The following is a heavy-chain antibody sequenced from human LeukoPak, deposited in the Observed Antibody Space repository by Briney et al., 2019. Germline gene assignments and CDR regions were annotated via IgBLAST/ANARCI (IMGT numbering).Heavy chain of an antibody. V-gene: IGHV4-59*01. CDR3: ARVFRPQWSFSTPLGFEP. Sequence: SETLSLTCTVSGGAISRYYWSWIRQPPGKGLEWNGYIYYSGSTNYNPSLKSRVALSVDTSKNQFSLKLSSVAAADTAVYCCARVFRPQWSFSTPLGFEPWGQGTLVTVSS. CDR1: GGAISRYY. CDR2: IYYSGST. D-gene: IGHD3-22*01. J-gene: IGHJ5*02.